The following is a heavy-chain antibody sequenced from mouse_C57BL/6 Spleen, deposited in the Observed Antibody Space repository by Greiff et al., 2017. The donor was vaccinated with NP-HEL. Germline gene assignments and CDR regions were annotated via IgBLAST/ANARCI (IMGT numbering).Heavy chain of an antibody. CDR1: GYAFSSSW. Sequence: QVQLKQSGPELVKPGASVKISCKASGYAFSSSWMNWVKQRPGKGLEWIGRIYLGDGDTNYNGKFKGKATLTADKSSSTAYMQLSSLTSEDSAVYFCARSPAGYFDVWGTGTTVTVSS. CDR3: ARSPAGYFDV. V-gene: IGHV1-82*01. CDR2: IYLGDGDT. J-gene: IGHJ1*03.